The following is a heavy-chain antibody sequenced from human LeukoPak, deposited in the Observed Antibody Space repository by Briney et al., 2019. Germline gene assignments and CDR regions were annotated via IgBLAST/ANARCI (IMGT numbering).Heavy chain of an antibody. CDR2: IYYSGST. Sequence: KPSETLSLTCTVSGGSISSYYWSWIRQPPGKGLEWIGYIYYSGSTNYNPSLKSRVTISVDTSKNQFSLKLSSVTAADTAVYCCARSSGWYYFDYWGQGTLVTVSS. D-gene: IGHD6-19*01. CDR3: ARSSGWYYFDY. CDR1: GGSISSYY. V-gene: IGHV4-59*01. J-gene: IGHJ4*02.